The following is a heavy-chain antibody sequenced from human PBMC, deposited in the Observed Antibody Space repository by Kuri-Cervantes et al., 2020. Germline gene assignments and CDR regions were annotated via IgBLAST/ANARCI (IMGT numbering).Heavy chain of an antibody. Sequence: SETLSLTCSVSGDSISGSGHFWGWIRQPPGKGLEWIGSIYYSGNTYYNPSLKSRVTISVDTSKNQFSLKLSSVTAADTAVYYCARPSSWYYFDYWGQGTLVTVSS. D-gene: IGHD6-13*01. V-gene: IGHV4-39*01. CDR1: GDSISGSGHF. CDR2: IYYSGNT. J-gene: IGHJ4*02. CDR3: ARPSSWYYFDY.